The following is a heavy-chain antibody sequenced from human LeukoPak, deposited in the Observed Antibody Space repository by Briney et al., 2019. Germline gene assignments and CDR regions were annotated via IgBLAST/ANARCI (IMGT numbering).Heavy chain of an antibody. CDR3: AREYCSSTSCYGYYYCGMDV. CDR1: GGSISGSF. V-gene: IGHV4-39*02. CDR2: IFSSETA. D-gene: IGHD2-2*01. J-gene: IGHJ6*02. Sequence: SETLSLTCTVSGGSISGSFWGWLRQPPGKGLEWLGTIFSSETASYNPSLKSRVTISLDTSKNQFSLKLTSVTAADTAVYYCAREYCSSTSCYGYYYCGMDVWGQGTTVTVSS.